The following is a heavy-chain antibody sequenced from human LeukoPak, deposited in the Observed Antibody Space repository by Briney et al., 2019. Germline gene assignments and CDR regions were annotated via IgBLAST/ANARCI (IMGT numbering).Heavy chain of an antibody. V-gene: IGHV3-11*01. CDR1: GFTFSDYY. J-gene: IGHJ3*02. CDR2: ISGSGSII. D-gene: IGHD1-7*01. Sequence: VGSLRLSCAASGFTFSDYYMGWIRRAPGKGLEWGSYISGSGSIIYYADSVKGRFTISRDNAKNSLYLQMNSLRAEDTAVYYCGRDFGLTGTKRSFDIWGQGTMVTVSS. CDR3: GRDFGLTGTKRSFDI.